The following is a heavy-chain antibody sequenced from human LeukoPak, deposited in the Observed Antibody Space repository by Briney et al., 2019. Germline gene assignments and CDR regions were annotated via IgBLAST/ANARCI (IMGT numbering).Heavy chain of an antibody. CDR1: GFTFSSYA. J-gene: IGHJ5*02. V-gene: IGHV3-23*01. Sequence: GGSLRLSCAASGFTFSSYAMSWVRQAPGKGLEWVSAISGSGGSTYYADSVKGRFTISRDNSKNTLYLQMNSLRAEDTAVYYCARGGQQLVRFNWFDPWGQGTLVTVSS. CDR2: ISGSGGST. CDR3: ARGGQQLVRFNWFDP. D-gene: IGHD6-13*01.